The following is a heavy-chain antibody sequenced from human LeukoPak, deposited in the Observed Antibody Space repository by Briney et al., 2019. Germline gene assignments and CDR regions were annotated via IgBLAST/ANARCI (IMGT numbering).Heavy chain of an antibody. CDR3: GRFSSAKYCGGDCNDY. V-gene: IGHV4-59*08. Sequence: PSETLSLTCTVSGDSISTYYWSWIRQPPGKGLEWIGYIYYRVTSDYNPSLKSRVTMSVDMSTRQIPLKLSSVTAADTAVYYCGRFSSAKYCGGDCNDYWGQGTLVTVSS. CDR1: GDSISTYY. D-gene: IGHD2-21*02. J-gene: IGHJ4*02. CDR2: IYYRVTS.